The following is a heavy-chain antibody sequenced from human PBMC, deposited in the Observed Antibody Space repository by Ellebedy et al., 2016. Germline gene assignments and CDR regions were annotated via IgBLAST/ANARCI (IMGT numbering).Heavy chain of an antibody. CDR1: GGTFSSYA. V-gene: IGHV1-69*13. CDR3: ARDHSNTMVRGVPGWFDP. Sequence: SVKVSXXASGGTFSSYAISWVRQAPGQGLEWMGGIIPIFGTANYAQKFQGRVTITADESTSTAYMELSSLRSEDTAVYYCARDHSNTMVRGVPGWFDPWGQGTLVTVSS. CDR2: IIPIFGTA. D-gene: IGHD3-10*01. J-gene: IGHJ5*02.